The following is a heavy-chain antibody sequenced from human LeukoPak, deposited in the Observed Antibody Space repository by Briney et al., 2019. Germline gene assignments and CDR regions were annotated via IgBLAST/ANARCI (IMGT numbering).Heavy chain of an antibody. CDR3: ARGDPPLWFGERRYGMDV. D-gene: IGHD3-10*01. J-gene: IGHJ6*02. CDR1: GFTSSSYD. CDR2: IGTAGDT. V-gene: IGHV3-13*01. Sequence: GGSLRLSCAASGFTSSSYDMHWVRQATGKGLEWVSAIGTAGDTYYPGSVKGRFTISRENAKNSLYLQMNSLRAGDTAVYYCARGDPPLWFGERRYGMDVWGQGTTVTVSS.